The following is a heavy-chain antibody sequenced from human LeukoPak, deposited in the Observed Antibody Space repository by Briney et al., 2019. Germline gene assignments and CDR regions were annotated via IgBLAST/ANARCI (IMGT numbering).Heavy chain of an antibody. D-gene: IGHD3-10*01. CDR1: GFTFSNAW. V-gene: IGHV3-23*01. Sequence: GGSLRLSCAASGFTFSNAWMSWVRQAPGKGLEWVSGIGGSGIRLYYADSVKGRFTISRDNSKNTLYLQMNSLRAEDTAVYYRAKDWTRYYGSGSYYAYWGQGTLVTVSS. CDR2: IGGSGIRL. J-gene: IGHJ4*02. CDR3: AKDWTRYYGSGSYYAY.